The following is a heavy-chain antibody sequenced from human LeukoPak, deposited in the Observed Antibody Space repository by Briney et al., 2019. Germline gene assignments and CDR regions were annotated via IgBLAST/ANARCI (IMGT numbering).Heavy chain of an antibody. CDR2: ISSSSSYI. CDR3: ARAVGAGAFDI. J-gene: IGHJ3*02. D-gene: IGHD1-26*01. Sequence: GGSLRHSCVASGFTFSSYSMNSVRQAPGKGLEWVSSISSSSSYIYYADSVKGRFTISRDNAKNSLYLQMNSLRAEDTAVYYCARAVGAGAFDIWGQGTMVTVSS. V-gene: IGHV3-21*01. CDR1: GFTFSSYS.